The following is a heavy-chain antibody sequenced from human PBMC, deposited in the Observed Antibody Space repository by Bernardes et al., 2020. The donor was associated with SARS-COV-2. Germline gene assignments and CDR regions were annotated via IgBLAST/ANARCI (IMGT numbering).Heavy chain of an antibody. CDR3: AKSGGDDYGDYEYYFDH. D-gene: IGHD4-17*01. Sequence: GSLRLSCAASGFTFNIYAMTWVRHAPGKGLEWVSSISGDGKSKYYSYSVSGRFAISRDNSKNTLYLQMNSLRAEDTAVYYCAKSGGDDYGDYEYYFDHWGQGTVVTVSS. CDR2: ISGDGKSK. J-gene: IGHJ4*02. V-gene: IGHV3-23*01. CDR1: GFTFNIYA.